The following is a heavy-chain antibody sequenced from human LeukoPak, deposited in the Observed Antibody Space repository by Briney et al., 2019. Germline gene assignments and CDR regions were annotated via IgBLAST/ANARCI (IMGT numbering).Heavy chain of an antibody. J-gene: IGHJ4*02. CDR1: GFTFSSYA. Sequence: GGSLRLSCAASGFTFSSYAMSWVRQAPGKGLEWVSAISGSGGSTYYADSVKGRFTISRDNSKNTLYLQMNSLRAEDTAVYYCAKEEPWYYYDRSGYFDYWGQGTLVTVSS. CDR2: ISGSGGST. V-gene: IGHV3-23*01. CDR3: AKEEPWYYYDRSGYFDY. D-gene: IGHD3-22*01.